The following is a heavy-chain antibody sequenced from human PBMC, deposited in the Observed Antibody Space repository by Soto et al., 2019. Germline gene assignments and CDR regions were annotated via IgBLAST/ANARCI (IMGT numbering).Heavy chain of an antibody. Sequence: SLRLSCAATGFTFSNYAVTWVRQAPGKGLEWVSTISGSGGSTYYADSVKGRFTISRDNAKNSLYLQMNSLRAEDTAVYYCARSKYDYGDSDFDYWGQGTLVTVSS. D-gene: IGHD4-17*01. CDR2: ISGSGGST. CDR3: ARSKYDYGDSDFDY. J-gene: IGHJ4*02. CDR1: GFTFSNYA. V-gene: IGHV3-23*01.